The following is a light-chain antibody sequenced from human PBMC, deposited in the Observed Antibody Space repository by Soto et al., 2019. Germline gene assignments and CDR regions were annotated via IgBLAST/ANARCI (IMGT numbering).Light chain of an antibody. CDR1: QSVSSN. CDR3: QQYNNWPPWT. Sequence: TQSPSTLSASVGDRVTITCRASQSVSSNLAWYQQKPGQAPRLLIYGASTRATGIPARFSGSGSGTEFTLTISSLQSEDFAVYYCQQYNNWPPWTFGQGTKVEIK. J-gene: IGKJ1*01. CDR2: GAS. V-gene: IGKV3-15*01.